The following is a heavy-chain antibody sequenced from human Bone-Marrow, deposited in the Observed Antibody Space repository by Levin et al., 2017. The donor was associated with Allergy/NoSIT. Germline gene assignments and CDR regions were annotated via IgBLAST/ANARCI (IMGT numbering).Heavy chain of an antibody. Sequence: RPSETLSLTCSVSGGSMSRYYWSWIRQSPERGLQWIGYIYSNGDASYNPSLEGRVTISVDTPRNQFSLRLRSVNAADTALYYCARARDNFGYLPLDHWGQGTLVIVSS. V-gene: IGHV4-59*12. CDR3: ARARDNFGYLPLDH. CDR1: GGSMSRYY. D-gene: IGHD5-18*01. J-gene: IGHJ4*02. CDR2: IYSNGDA.